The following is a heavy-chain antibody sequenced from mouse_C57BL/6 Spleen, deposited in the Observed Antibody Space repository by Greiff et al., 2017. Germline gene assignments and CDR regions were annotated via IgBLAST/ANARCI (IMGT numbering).Heavy chain of an antibody. CDR3: ARDDGYPFAY. CDR1: GFTFSDYY. Sequence: EVQRVESEGGLVQPGSSMKLSCTASGFTFSDYYMAWVRQVPEKGLEWVANINYDGSSTYYLDSLKSRFIISRDNAKNILYLQMSSLKSEDTATYYCARDDGYPFAYWGQGTLVTVSA. V-gene: IGHV5-16*01. J-gene: IGHJ3*01. CDR2: INYDGSST. D-gene: IGHD2-3*01.